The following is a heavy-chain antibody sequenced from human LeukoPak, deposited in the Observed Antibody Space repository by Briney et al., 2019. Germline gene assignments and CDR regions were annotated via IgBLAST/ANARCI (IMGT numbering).Heavy chain of an antibody. CDR2: ISSSGTSI. D-gene: IGHD6-13*01. CDR1: GFTFSDYY. CDR3: ARRSPAAAWFDP. Sequence: GGSLRLSCAASGFTFSDYYMSRIRQAPGKGLEWVSYISSSGTSIYYADSVKGRFTISRDNAKNSLYLQTNSLRVEDTAVYYCARRSPAAAWFDPWGQGTLVTVSS. J-gene: IGHJ5*02. V-gene: IGHV3-11*01.